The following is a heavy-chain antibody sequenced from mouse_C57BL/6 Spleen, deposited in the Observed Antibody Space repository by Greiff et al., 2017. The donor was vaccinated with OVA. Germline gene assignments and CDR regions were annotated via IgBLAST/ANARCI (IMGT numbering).Heavy chain of an antibody. Sequence: VKVVESGPGLVAPSQSLSITCTVSGFSLTSYGVDWVRQSPGKGLEWLGVIWGVGSTNYNSALKSRLSISKDNSKSQVFLKMNSLQTDDTAMYYCASERDGFAYWGQGTLVTVSA. CDR2: IWGVGST. J-gene: IGHJ3*01. CDR1: GFSLTSYG. CDR3: ASERDGFAY. V-gene: IGHV2-6*01. D-gene: IGHD3-3*01.